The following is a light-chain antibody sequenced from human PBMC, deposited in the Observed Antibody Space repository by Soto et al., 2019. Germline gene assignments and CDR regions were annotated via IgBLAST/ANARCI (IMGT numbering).Light chain of an antibody. CDR3: QQANRVPLT. CDR1: QGGRSR. J-gene: IGKJ4*01. V-gene: IGKV1-12*01. CDR2: SAS. Sequence: DIQMTQSPSSVSASVGDRVTITCRASQGGRSRVDGYQQKPGNAPKLLIDSASSLQRVGPSMFSGSASVTDFTLTSTSLQPEDFATYYCQQANRVPLTSGGGTKVDIK.